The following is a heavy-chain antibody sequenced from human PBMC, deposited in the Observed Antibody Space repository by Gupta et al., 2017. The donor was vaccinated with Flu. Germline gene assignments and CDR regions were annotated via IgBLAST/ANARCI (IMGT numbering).Heavy chain of an antibody. V-gene: IGHV3-49*04. CDR2: IRLKATGGTA. CDR3: AREVHSSGWQRSFDW. J-gene: IGHJ4*02. D-gene: IGHD6-19*01. CDR1: GFTFGDYS. Sequence: VQLVESGRGLVQPGRSLRPYCTASGFTFGDYSIHWVRQAPGKGPRWVGFIRLKATGGTAEYAASGTGRFTISRDDSKGVAYLQMNSLKTEDTAVYYCAREVHSSGWQRSFDWCGQGTLVAVSS.